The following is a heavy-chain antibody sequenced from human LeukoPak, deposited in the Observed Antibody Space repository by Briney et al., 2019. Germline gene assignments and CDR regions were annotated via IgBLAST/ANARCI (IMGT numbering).Heavy chain of an antibody. CDR3: ASTVVPAATLDP. CDR1: GGSISSGGYY. V-gene: IGHV4-61*08. D-gene: IGHD2-2*01. CDR2: IYYSGST. Sequence: SETLSLTCTVSGGSISSGGYYWSWIRQPPGKGLEWIGYIYYSGSTNYNPSLKSRVTISVDTSKNQFSLKLSSVTAADTAVYYCASTVVPAATLDPWGQGTLVTVSS. J-gene: IGHJ5*02.